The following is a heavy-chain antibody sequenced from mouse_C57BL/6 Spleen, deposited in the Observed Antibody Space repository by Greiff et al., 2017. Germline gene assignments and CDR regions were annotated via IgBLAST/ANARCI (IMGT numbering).Heavy chain of an antibody. D-gene: IGHD1-1*01. CDR3: ARGTTVVAPFDY. Sequence: QVQLQQPGAELVKPGASVKLSCKASGYTFTSYWMQWVKQRPGQGLEWIGEIDPSDSYTNYNQKFKGKATLNVDTSSSTAYMQLSSLTSEDSAVYYCARGTTVVAPFDYWGQGTTLTVSS. V-gene: IGHV1-50*01. CDR1: GYTFTSYW. J-gene: IGHJ2*01. CDR2: IDPSDSYT.